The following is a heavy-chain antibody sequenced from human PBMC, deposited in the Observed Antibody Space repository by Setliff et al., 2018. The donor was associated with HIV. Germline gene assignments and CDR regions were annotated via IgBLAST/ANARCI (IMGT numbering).Heavy chain of an antibody. CDR2: IGQDGSEK. V-gene: IGHV3-7*03. Sequence: GGSLRLSCAASGFTFSSYEMNWIRQAPGKGLEWVANIGQDGSEKNYVDSVKGRFTISRDNSKNTLYLQMSSLRDEDTAVYYCARGDTDTWWPTFDIWGLGTLVTVSS. CDR1: GFTFSSYE. J-gene: IGHJ3*02. CDR3: ARGDTDTWWPTFDI. D-gene: IGHD2-8*02.